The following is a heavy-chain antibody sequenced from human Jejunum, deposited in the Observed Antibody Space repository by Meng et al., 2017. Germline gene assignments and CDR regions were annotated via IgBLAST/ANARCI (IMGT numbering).Heavy chain of an antibody. CDR1: GGYINKENW. Sequence: QVQLQESGPGLVKPSGTLSLTCAVSGGYINKENWWSWVRQSPERGLEWIGEIYHGGNTNYNPSLKSRVTISVDKSKNQFSLKLSSVTAADTAVYYCARRGDGYNLEAFDIWGQGTMVTVSS. CDR2: IYHGGNT. J-gene: IGHJ3*02. V-gene: IGHV4-4*02. D-gene: IGHD5-24*01. CDR3: ARRGDGYNLEAFDI.